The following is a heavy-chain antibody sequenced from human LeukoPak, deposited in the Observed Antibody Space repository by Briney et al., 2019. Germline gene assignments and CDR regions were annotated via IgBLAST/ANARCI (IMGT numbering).Heavy chain of an antibody. Sequence: SVKVSCKASGGTFSSYAISWVRHAPGQGLEWMGGIIPIFGTANYAQKFQGRVTITTDESTSTAYMELSSLRSEDTAVYYCVRDRVVAAAGTSYWFDPWGQGTLVTVSS. D-gene: IGHD6-13*01. CDR1: GGTFSSYA. CDR2: IIPIFGTA. V-gene: IGHV1-69*05. CDR3: VRDRVVAAAGTSYWFDP. J-gene: IGHJ5*02.